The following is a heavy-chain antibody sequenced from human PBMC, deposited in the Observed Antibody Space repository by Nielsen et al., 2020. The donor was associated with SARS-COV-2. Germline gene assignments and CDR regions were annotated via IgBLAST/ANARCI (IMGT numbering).Heavy chain of an antibody. Sequence: GESLKISCAASGFTFNSAWMSWVRQAPGKGLEWVGRIKSIADGGTSDYAASVKGRFTISRDDSSNTLFLQMNSLKFDDTAMYFCSREDGWLDPWGQGTLVTVSS. CDR1: GFTFNSAW. CDR2: IKSIADGGTS. V-gene: IGHV3-15*01. J-gene: IGHJ5*02. CDR3: SREDGWLDP.